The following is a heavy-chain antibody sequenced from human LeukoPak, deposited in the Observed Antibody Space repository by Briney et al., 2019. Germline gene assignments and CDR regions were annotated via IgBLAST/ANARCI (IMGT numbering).Heavy chain of an antibody. CDR1: GDSVSAESAG. V-gene: IGHV6-1*01. CDR3: TGGRLVRATLHWFDP. CDR2: IYYRSKWYS. D-gene: IGHD3-10*01. J-gene: IGHJ5*02. Sequence: SQTLSLTCAISGDSVSAESAGWNWIRQSPSRGLEWLGRIYYRSKWYSDYAISLKSRITINPDTSRNQFSLQLNSVTHDDTAVYYCTGGRLVRATLHWFDPWGQGTLVTVSS.